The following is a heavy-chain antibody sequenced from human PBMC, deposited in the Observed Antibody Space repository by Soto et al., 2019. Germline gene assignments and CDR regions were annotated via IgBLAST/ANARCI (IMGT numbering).Heavy chain of an antibody. V-gene: IGHV1-3*01. CDR2: INAGNGNT. CDR1: GYTFTSYA. CDR3: ARDRVAAAGIFLFYFDY. Sequence: GTSVKASCKASGYTFTSYAMHWVRQAPGQRLEWMGWINAGNGNTKYSQKFQGRVTITRDTSASTAYMELSSLRSEDTAVYYCARDRVAAAGIFLFYFDYWGQGTLVTVSS. J-gene: IGHJ4*02. D-gene: IGHD6-13*01.